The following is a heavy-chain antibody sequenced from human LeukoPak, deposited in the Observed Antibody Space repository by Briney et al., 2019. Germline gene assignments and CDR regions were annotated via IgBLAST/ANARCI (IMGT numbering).Heavy chain of an antibody. CDR2: IYYSGST. J-gene: IGHJ3*02. CDR3: ARARTLITMIVVADYDAFDI. CDR1: GGSISGYY. V-gene: IGHV4-59*01. Sequence: SETLSLTCTVSGGSISGYYWSWIRQPPGKGLEWIGYIYYSGSTNYNPPLKSRVTISVDTSKNQFSLKLSSVTAAGTAVYYCARARTLITMIVVADYDAFDIWGQGTMVTVSS. D-gene: IGHD3-22*01.